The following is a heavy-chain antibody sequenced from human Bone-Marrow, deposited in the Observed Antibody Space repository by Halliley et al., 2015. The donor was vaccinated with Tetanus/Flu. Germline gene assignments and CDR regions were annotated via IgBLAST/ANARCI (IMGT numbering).Heavy chain of an antibody. CDR1: GFTFNNYW. Sequence: TASGFTFNNYWMSWVRQAPGKGLEWGANIKQDGSGKYYVDSVKGRFTISRDNAQNALYLEINSLRAEDTAVYYCVREGSGAYDIWGQGTMVTVSS. CDR3: VREGSGAYDI. D-gene: IGHD1-26*01. V-gene: IGHV3-7*01. CDR2: IKQDGSGK. J-gene: IGHJ3*02.